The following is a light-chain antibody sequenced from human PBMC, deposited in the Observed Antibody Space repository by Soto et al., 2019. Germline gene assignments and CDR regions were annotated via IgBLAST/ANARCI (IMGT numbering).Light chain of an antibody. CDR2: EVN. Sequence: QSALTQPASVSGSPGQSITISCTGTSSDICGYKYVSWYQQHPGLAPKLMIYEVNNRPSGVSNRFSGSKSGNTASLTISGLQAEDEADYFCSSYARGTSLRVFGGGTKLTVL. CDR3: SSYARGTSLRV. CDR1: SSDICGYKY. V-gene: IGLV2-14*01. J-gene: IGLJ3*02.